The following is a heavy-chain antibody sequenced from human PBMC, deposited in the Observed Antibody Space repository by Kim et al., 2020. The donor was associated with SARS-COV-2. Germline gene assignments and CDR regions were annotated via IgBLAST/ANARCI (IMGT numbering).Heavy chain of an antibody. CDR3: AKALNPHGSGSYYSWGVTRPLYYYYYYGMDV. Sequence: GGSLRLFCAASGFTFSSYAMSWVRQAPGKGLEWVSAISVSGGSTYYADSVKGRFTISRDNSKNTLYLQMNSLRAEDTAVYYCAKALNPHGSGSYYSWGVTRPLYYYYYYGMDVWGQGTTVTVSS. V-gene: IGHV3-23*01. CDR2: ISVSGGST. D-gene: IGHD3-10*01. CDR1: GFTFSSYA. J-gene: IGHJ6*02.